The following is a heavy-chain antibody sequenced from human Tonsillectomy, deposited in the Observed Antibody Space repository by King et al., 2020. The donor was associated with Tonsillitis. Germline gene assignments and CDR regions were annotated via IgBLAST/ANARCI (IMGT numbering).Heavy chain of an antibody. CDR1: GFTFSSYW. CDR2: INSDGSST. D-gene: IGHD6-13*01. Sequence: QLVQSGGGLVQPGGSLRLSCAASGFTFSSYWMHWVRQAPGKGLVWVSRINSDGSSTSYADSVKGRFTISRDNAKNTLYLQMNSLRAEDTAVYYCAREYLGIAAGGAFDIWGHGTMVTVSS. V-gene: IGHV3-74*01. CDR3: AREYLGIAAGGAFDI. J-gene: IGHJ3*02.